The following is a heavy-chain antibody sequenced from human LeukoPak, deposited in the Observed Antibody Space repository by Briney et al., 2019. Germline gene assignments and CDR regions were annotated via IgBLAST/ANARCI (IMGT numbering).Heavy chain of an antibody. CDR2: TCYRSKWFN. V-gene: IGHV6-1*01. CDR3: ARALGKNWFDP. D-gene: IGHD3-16*01. CDR1: GDSVSSNSAV. J-gene: IGHJ5*02. Sequence: SQTLSLTCAISGDSVSSNSAVWNWIRQSPSRGLEWLGRTCYRSKWFNDYAVSVKSRITIDPDTSKNQFSLQLNSVTPEDTAVYYCARALGKNWFDPWGQGTLVTVSS.